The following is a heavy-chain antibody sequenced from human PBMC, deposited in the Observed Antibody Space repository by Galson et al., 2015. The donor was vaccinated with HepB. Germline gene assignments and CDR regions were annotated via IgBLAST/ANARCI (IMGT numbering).Heavy chain of an antibody. J-gene: IGHJ5*02. V-gene: IGHV1-58*01. Sequence: SVKVSCKASGFTFTSSAVQWVRQARGQRLEWIGWIVVGSGNTNYAQKFQERVTITRDMSTSTAYMELSSLRSEDTAVYYCAADIAGTTVWNWFDPWGQGTLVTVSS. CDR3: AADIAGTTVWNWFDP. D-gene: IGHD1-7*01. CDR2: IVVGSGNT. CDR1: GFTFTSSA.